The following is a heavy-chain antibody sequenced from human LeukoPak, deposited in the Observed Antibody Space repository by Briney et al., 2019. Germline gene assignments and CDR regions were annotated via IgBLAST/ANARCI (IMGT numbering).Heavy chain of an antibody. CDR3: ARGLDGDPREDWFDP. V-gene: IGHV4-34*01. J-gene: IGHJ5*02. CDR1: GGSFSGYY. CDR2: INHSGST. Sequence: SETLSLTCAVYGGSFSGYYWSWIRQPPGKGLEWIGEINHSGSTNYNPSLKSRVTISVDTSKNQFSLKLSSVTTADTAVYYCARGLDGDPREDWFDPWGQGTLVTVSS. D-gene: IGHD4-17*01.